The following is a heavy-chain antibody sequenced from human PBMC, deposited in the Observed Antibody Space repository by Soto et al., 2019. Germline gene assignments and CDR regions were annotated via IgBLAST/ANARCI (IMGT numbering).Heavy chain of an antibody. D-gene: IGHD4-4*01. CDR1: GGSINNYY. CDR3: ARADYSKIAY. J-gene: IGHJ4*02. CDR2: IYYSGST. V-gene: IGHV4-59*01. Sequence: QVQLQESGPGLVKPSETLSLTCTVSGGSINNYYWNWIRQPPGRGLEWIGYIYYSGSTNYSPSLKSRVTISVDTSKSQFSLNLRSVTAADTAVYYCARADYSKIAYWGQGTLVTVSS.